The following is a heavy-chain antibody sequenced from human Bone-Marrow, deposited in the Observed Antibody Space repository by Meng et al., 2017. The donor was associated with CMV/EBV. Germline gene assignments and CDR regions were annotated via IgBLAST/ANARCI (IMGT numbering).Heavy chain of an antibody. Sequence: SVKVSCKASGYTFTGYYMHWVRQAPGQGLEWMGWIIPIFGTANYAQKFQGRVTITTDESTSTAYMELSSLRSEDTAVYYCAREYCSGGSCCYDYWGQGTLVTV. V-gene: IGHV1-69*05. CDR3: AREYCSGGSCCYDY. CDR2: IIPIFGTA. CDR1: GYTFTGYY. D-gene: IGHD2-15*01. J-gene: IGHJ4*02.